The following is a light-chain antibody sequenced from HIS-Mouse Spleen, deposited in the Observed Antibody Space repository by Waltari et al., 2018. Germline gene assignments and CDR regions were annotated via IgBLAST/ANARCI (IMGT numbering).Light chain of an antibody. Sequence: QSVLTQPPSVSGAPGQRVTISCTWSSPNIRAGYDVPWYQQLPGTAPKLLIYGNSNRPSGVPDRFSGSKSGTSASLAITGLQAEDEADYYCQSYDSSLSVPWVFGGGTKLTVL. CDR1: SPNIRAGYD. CDR2: GNS. V-gene: IGLV1-40*01. J-gene: IGLJ3*02. CDR3: QSYDSSLSVPWV.